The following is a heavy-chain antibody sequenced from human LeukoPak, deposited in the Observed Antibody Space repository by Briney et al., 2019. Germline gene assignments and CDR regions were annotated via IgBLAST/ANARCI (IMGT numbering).Heavy chain of an antibody. V-gene: IGHV4-34*01. D-gene: IGHD4-23*01. Sequence: SETLSLTCAVYGGSFSGYYWSWIRQPPGKGLEWIGEINHSGSTNYNPSLKSRVTISVDTSKNQFSLKLSSVTAADTAVYYCARDRYYGGQPWYFDLWGRGTLVTVSS. J-gene: IGHJ2*01. CDR1: GGSFSGYY. CDR3: ARDRYYGGQPWYFDL. CDR2: INHSGST.